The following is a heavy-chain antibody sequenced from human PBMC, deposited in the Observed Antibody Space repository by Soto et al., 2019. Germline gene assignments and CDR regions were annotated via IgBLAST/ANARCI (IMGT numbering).Heavy chain of an antibody. J-gene: IGHJ6*02. V-gene: IGHV4-4*02. CDR1: GGSISSSNW. CDR2: IYHSGST. CDR3: ARLPYGSGSYYTYSYYYGMDV. D-gene: IGHD3-10*01. Sequence: QVQLQESGPGLVKPSGTLSLTCAVSGGSISSSNWWSWVRQPPGKGLEWIGEIYHSGSTNYNPSLTIRVTISVDKSKNQFSLKRCSVTAADTAVYYCARLPYGSGSYYTYSYYYGMDVWGQGTTVTVSS.